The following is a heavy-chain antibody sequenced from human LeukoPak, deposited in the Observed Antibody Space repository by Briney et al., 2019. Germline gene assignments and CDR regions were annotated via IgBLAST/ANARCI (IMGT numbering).Heavy chain of an antibody. Sequence: GGSLRLSCAASGFTFSSYGMSWVRQAPGKGLEWVSAISGSGGSTYYADSVKGRFTISRDNSKNTLYLQMNSLRAEDTAVYYCAKGYYYDSSGYYPTFDYWGQGTLVTVSS. D-gene: IGHD3-22*01. J-gene: IGHJ4*02. V-gene: IGHV3-23*01. CDR3: AKGYYYDSSGYYPTFDY. CDR1: GFTFSSYG. CDR2: ISGSGGST.